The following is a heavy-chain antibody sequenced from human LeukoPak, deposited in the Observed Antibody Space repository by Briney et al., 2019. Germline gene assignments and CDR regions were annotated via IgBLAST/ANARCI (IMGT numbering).Heavy chain of an antibody. D-gene: IGHD5-12*01. CDR1: GFTFSSYA. J-gene: IGHJ4*02. Sequence: GGSLRLSCAASGFTFSSYAMHWVRQAPGKGLEYVSAISSNGGSTYYANSVKGRFTISRDNSKNTLYLQMGSLRAEDMAVYYCARGRGYNFDYWGQGTLVTVSS. V-gene: IGHV3-64*01. CDR3: ARGRGYNFDY. CDR2: ISSNGGST.